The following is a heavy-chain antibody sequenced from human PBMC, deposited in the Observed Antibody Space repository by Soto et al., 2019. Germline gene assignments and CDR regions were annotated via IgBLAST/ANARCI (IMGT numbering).Heavy chain of an antibody. J-gene: IGHJ4*02. CDR1: GFTFSNYA. CDR3: AKSWNDLVYYFYY. D-gene: IGHD1-1*01. Sequence: GGSLRLSCAASGFTFSNYAMSWVRQAPGKGLEWVSGIVNSGGSAPYADSVKGRFTISRDNSKNTLFLQMNSLRAEDTAIYYCAKSWNDLVYYFYYWGQRTPVTVSS. CDR2: IVNSGGSA. V-gene: IGHV3-23*01.